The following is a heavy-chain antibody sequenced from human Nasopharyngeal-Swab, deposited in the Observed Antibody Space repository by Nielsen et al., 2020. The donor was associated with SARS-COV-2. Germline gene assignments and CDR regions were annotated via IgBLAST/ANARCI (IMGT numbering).Heavy chain of an antibody. J-gene: IGHJ6*03. CDR3: AKRPTGYDYMDV. CDR1: GFTFSSYG. V-gene: IGHV3-30*02. CDR2: IRYDGFNQ. Sequence: LSLTCAASGFTFSSYGMHWVRQAPGEGLEWVAFIRYDGFNQHYVDSVKGRFTISRDISKNTLYLQMNSLRAEDTAVYYCAKRPTGYDYMDVWGKGTTVTVSS.